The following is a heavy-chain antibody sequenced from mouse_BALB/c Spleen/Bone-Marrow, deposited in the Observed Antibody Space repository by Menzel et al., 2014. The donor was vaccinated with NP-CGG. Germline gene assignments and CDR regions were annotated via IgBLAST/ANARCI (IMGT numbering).Heavy chain of an antibody. CDR3: AREVSMDY. V-gene: IGHV5-4*02. CDR2: ISDGGSYT. J-gene: IGHJ4*01. Sequence: DVKLVESGGGLVKPGGSLKLSCAASGFTFSDYYMYWVRQTPEKRLEWVATISDGGSYTYYPDSVKGRFTISRDNAKNNLFLQLSSLKSEDTAMYYCAREVSMDYWGPGTSVTVSS. CDR1: GFTFSDYY.